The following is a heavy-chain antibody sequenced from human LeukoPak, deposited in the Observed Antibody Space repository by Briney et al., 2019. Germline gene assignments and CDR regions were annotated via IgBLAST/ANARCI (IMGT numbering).Heavy chain of an antibody. CDR2: ISSSGIYI. Sequence: GGSLRLSCAASGFIFSTSSMNWVRQAPGKGLEWVSSISSSGIYIYYADSVKGRFTISRDNAKNSLYLRMNSLRAEDTAVYYCARERRITIFGVDPEWFDPWGQGTLVTVSS. J-gene: IGHJ5*02. CDR3: ARERRITIFGVDPEWFDP. D-gene: IGHD3-3*01. V-gene: IGHV3-21*01. CDR1: GFIFSTSS.